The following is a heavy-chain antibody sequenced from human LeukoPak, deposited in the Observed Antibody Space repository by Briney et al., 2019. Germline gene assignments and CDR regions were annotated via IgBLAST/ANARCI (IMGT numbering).Heavy chain of an antibody. CDR2: IYTSGST. D-gene: IGHD2-2*01. CDR3: ARGSPSVPGNWFDP. CDR1: GGSISSYY. J-gene: IGHJ5*02. Sequence: SETLSLTCTVSGGSISSYYWSWIRQPAGKGLEWIGRIYTSGSTNYNPSLKSRVTISVDTSKNQFSLKLSSVTAADTAVYYCARGSPSVPGNWFDPWGQGTLVTVSS. V-gene: IGHV4-4*07.